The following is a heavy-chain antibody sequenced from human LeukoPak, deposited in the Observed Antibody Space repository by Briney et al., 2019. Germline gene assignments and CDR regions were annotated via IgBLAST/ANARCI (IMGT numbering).Heavy chain of an antibody. V-gene: IGHV4-4*07. CDR3: ARDERTMGVVDY. D-gene: IGHD3-10*01. Sequence: PSETLSLTCTVSGGFISSYYWSWIRQPAGKGLEWIGRIYIRGSTNYNPSLKSRVTMSLYTSKNQFSLKLRSVTAADTAVYYCARDERTMGVVDYWGQGILVTVSS. CDR2: IYIRGST. J-gene: IGHJ4*02. CDR1: GGFISSYY.